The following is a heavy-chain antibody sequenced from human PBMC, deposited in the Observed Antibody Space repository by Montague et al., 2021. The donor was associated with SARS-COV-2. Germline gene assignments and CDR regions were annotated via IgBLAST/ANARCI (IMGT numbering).Heavy chain of an antibody. J-gene: IGHJ4*02. CDR2: IYPDDSDT. Sequence: QSGAEVKTPGESLKISCKGSGYSFTSYWVGWVRQMPGKGLEWMGIIYPDDSDTRYSPSFQGQVTISADKPISTAYLQWSSLKASDTAMYYCARLSYYGSGSYPFDYWGQGTLVTVSS. V-gene: IGHV5-51*01. CDR3: ARLSYYGSGSYPFDY. D-gene: IGHD3-10*01. CDR1: GYSFTSYW.